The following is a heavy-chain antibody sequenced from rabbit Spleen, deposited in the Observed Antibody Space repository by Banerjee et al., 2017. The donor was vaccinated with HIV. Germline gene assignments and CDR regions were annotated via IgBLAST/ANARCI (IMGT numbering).Heavy chain of an antibody. CDR2: IGAGSSGST. V-gene: IGHV1S40*01. D-gene: IGHD1-1*01. Sequence: QSLEESGGGLVKPGASLTLTCKASGFSFNSGYDMCWVRQAPGKGLEWIACIGAGSSGSTYFATWAKGRFAISKTSSTTVTLQMTRLTAADTATYFCARDLTDVIGWNFGWWGQGTLVTVS. J-gene: IGHJ4*01. CDR3: ARDLTDVIGWNFGW. CDR1: GFSFNSGYD.